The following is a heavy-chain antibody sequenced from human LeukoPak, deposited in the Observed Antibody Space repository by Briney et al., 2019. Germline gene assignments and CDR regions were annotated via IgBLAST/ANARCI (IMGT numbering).Heavy chain of an antibody. CDR2: IYYSGRT. CDR3: VRLHYYDASPPPL. D-gene: IGHD3-16*01. V-gene: IGHV4-39*01. CDR1: GGFISNSNYY. J-gene: IGHJ4*02. Sequence: PSENLSLTCTVSGGFISNSNYYRGWIRQTPGKGLDCIGSIYYSGRTYYNPSLNGRVTISMDTSKNQFSLRLSSVTAADTASFYCVRLHYYDASPPPLWGQGTQVIVSS.